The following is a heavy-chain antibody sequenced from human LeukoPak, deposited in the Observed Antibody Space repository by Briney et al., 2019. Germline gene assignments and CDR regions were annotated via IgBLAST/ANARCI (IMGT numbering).Heavy chain of an antibody. CDR3: AKHIYGVVSIQQ. CDR2: IRSRADGGTA. V-gene: IGHV3-15*01. CDR1: GVTISNAY. J-gene: IGHJ1*01. D-gene: IGHD3-3*01. Sequence: GGSLRLSCAASGVTISNAYMSWARQAPGKGLEWVGRIRSRADGGTAEYATAVEGRFTISRDDSTNTLYLHMSNVKTEDTAVYYCAKHIYGVVSIQQWGQGTLVTVSS.